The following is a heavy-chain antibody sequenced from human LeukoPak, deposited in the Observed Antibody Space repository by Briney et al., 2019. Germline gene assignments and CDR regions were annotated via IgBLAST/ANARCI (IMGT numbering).Heavy chain of an antibody. CDR3: ARDSTYYYDSGSSGPHYFDF. D-gene: IGHD3-10*01. CDR2: ISYHGDIT. Sequence: GGSLRLSCAASGFTFSSYAMHWVRQAPGKGLEWVALISYHGDITYYADSVKGRFTLSRDNSKTTLFQQLNSLRAEDTAVYYCARDSTYYYDSGSSGPHYFDFWGQGTLVTVSS. CDR1: GFTFSSYA. V-gene: IGHV3-30*01. J-gene: IGHJ4*02.